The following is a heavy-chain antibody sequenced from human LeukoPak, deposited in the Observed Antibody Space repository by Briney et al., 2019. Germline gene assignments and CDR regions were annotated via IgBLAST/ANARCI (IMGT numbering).Heavy chain of an antibody. V-gene: IGHV3-23*01. Sequence: GGSLRLSCAASGFTFSSYARSWVGQPPGKGLEGVSAIIGSGGSTYYADSVKGRFTISRDNSKNTLYLQMNSLRAEDTAVYYCAKYKNPDYDRPAGPFDYWGQGTLVTVSS. D-gene: IGHD3-22*01. CDR3: AKYKNPDYDRPAGPFDY. CDR2: IIGSGGST. CDR1: GFTFSSYA. J-gene: IGHJ4*02.